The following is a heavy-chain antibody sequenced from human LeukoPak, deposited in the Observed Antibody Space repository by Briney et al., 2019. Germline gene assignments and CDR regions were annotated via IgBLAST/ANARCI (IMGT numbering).Heavy chain of an antibody. V-gene: IGHV4-31*03. J-gene: IGHJ4*02. Sequence: SETLSLTCTVSGDSLTITSYFWTWIRRHPGKGLEWIGYIHPSGFTDYNPSLKSRLTMSLDTSQNQFSLKLTSVTAADTATYYCARGLDAFKTGHWGQGTLVTVSS. D-gene: IGHD5-24*01. CDR1: GDSLTITSYF. CDR3: ARGLDAFKTGH. CDR2: IHPSGFT.